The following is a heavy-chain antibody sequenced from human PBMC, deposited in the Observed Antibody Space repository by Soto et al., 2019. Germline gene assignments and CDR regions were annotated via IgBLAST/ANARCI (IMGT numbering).Heavy chain of an antibody. CDR2: IYHSGST. J-gene: IGHJ4*02. Sequence: PSETLSLTCAVSGGSISSSNWWSWVRQPPGKGLEWIGEIYHSGSTNYNPSLKSRVTISVDKSKNQFSLKLSSVTAADTAVYYCARGRSGFFRYFDYWGQGTLVTVSS. CDR1: GGSISSSNW. D-gene: IGHD3-10*01. CDR3: ARGRSGFFRYFDY. V-gene: IGHV4-4*02.